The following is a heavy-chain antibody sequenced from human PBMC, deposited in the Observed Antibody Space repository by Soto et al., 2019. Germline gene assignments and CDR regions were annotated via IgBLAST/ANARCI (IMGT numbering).Heavy chain of an antibody. J-gene: IGHJ3*02. CDR1: GFTFSSYS. CDR2: ISSSSSYI. D-gene: IGHD3-22*01. CDR3: ARDYYDSSGYYQGDAFDI. V-gene: IGHV3-21*01. Sequence: GGSLRLSCAASGFTFSSYSMNWVRQAPGKGLEWVSSISSSSSYIYYADSVKGRFTISRDNAKNSLYLQMNSLRAEDTAVYYCARDYYDSSGYYQGDAFDIWGQGTMVTVSS.